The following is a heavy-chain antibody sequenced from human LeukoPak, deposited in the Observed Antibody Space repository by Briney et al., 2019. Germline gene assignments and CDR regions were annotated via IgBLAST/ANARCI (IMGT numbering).Heavy chain of an antibody. J-gene: IGHJ3*02. V-gene: IGHV1-8*03. CDR2: MNPNSGNT. CDR3: ASSAQVGDHTDSDAFDI. D-gene: IGHD3-10*01. CDR1: GYTFTSYD. Sequence: GASVKVSCKASGYTFTSYDINWVRQATGQGLEWMGWMNPNSGNTGYAQKFQGRVTITRNTSISKAYMELSSLRSEDTAMYYCASSAQVGDHTDSDAFDIWGQGTMVTVSS.